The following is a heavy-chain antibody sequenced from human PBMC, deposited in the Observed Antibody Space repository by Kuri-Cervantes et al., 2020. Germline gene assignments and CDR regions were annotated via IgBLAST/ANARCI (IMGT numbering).Heavy chain of an antibody. CDR1: GGSFSGYY. J-gene: IGHJ3*02. CDR3: AKGAHYYDSSDDAFDI. CDR2: INHSGST. V-gene: IGHV4-34*01. Sequence: SQTLSLTCAVYGGSFSGYYWSWIRQPPGKGLEWIGEINHSGSTNYNPSLKSRVTISVDTSKNQFSLKLSSVTAADTAVYYCAKGAHYYDSSDDAFDIWGQGTMVTVSS. D-gene: IGHD3-22*01.